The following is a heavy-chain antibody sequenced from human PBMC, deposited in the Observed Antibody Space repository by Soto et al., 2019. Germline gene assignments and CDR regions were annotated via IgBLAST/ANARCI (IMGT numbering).Heavy chain of an antibody. J-gene: IGHJ4*02. V-gene: IGHV6-1*01. D-gene: IGHD5-18*01. CDR1: GDSVSSNVVS. CDR3: ARARGSGYGYNDY. CDR2: TYYRAKWFY. Sequence: PSQTLSLTCAISGDSVSSNVVSWNWIRQSPSRGLEWLGRTYYRAKWFYDYAESLKSRITIHPDTSKNQFPLQLNSVTPDDTAVYYCARARGSGYGYNDYWGQGPLVTVSS.